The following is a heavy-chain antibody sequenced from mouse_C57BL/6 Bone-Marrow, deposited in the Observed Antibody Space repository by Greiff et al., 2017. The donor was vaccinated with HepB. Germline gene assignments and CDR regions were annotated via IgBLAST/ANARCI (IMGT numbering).Heavy chain of an antibody. J-gene: IGHJ2*01. CDR2: INPGSGGT. D-gene: IGHD1-1*01. CDR1: GYAFTNYL. CDR3: AIITTVVARYFDY. V-gene: IGHV1-54*01. Sequence: QVQLQQSGAELVRPGTSVKVSCKASGYAFTNYLIEWVKQRPGQGLEWIGVINPGSGGTNYNEQFKGKATLTADKSSSTAYMQLSSLTSEDSAVYFCAIITTVVARYFDYWGQGTTLTVSS.